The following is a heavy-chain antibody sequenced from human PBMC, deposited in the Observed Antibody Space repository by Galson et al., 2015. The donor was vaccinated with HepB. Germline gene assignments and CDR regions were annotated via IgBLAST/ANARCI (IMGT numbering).Heavy chain of an antibody. Sequence: SCKASGGTFSSYAISWVRQAPGQGLEWMGGIIPIFGTANYAQKFQGRVTITADESTSTAYMELSSLRSEDTAVYYCARTYYDILTGYFYWGQGTLVTVSS. CDR1: GGTFSSYA. V-gene: IGHV1-69*01. J-gene: IGHJ4*02. D-gene: IGHD3-9*01. CDR3: ARTYYDILTGYFY. CDR2: IIPIFGTA.